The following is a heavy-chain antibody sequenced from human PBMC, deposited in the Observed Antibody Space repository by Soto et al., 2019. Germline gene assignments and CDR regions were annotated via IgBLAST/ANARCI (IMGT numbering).Heavy chain of an antibody. D-gene: IGHD3-10*01. CDR2: IIPISGTS. J-gene: IGHJ4*02. CDR3: ARESPLYGGSTGHFDY. CDR1: GGTFSRYA. V-gene: IGHV1-69*06. Sequence: QVQLVQSGAEVRKPGSSVKVSCKAFGGTFSRYAFSWVRQAPGQVLEWMGRIIPISGTSNYAQKFHGRVTITAEKSTTTSYMEVSGLSSDDTAVYYCARESPLYGGSTGHFDYWGQGTLVTVSS.